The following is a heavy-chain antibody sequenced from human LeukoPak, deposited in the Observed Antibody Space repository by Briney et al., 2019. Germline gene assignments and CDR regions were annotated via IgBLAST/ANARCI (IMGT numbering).Heavy chain of an antibody. V-gene: IGHV4-59*08. J-gene: IGHJ2*01. CDR3: ARWGTMERTLRYFDL. CDR1: GGSISSCY. CDR2: IYYSGST. Sequence: SETLSLTCTVSGGSISSCYWSWIRQPPGKGLEWIGYIYYSGSTNYNPSLKSRVTISVDTSKNQFSLKLSSVTAADTAVYYCARWGTMERTLRYFDLWGRGTLVTVSS. D-gene: IGHD4/OR15-4a*01.